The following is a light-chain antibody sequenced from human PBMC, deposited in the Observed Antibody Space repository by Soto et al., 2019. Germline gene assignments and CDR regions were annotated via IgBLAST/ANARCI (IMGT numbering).Light chain of an antibody. Sequence: EIVLTQSPGTLSLSPGERATLSCRASQSVSSSYLAWYQQKPGQATRLLIYGASSRATGIPERFSGSGSGTDFTLTISRLEHADFAVYYCQQYGSSPPMYTFGQGTKLEIK. J-gene: IGKJ2*01. V-gene: IGKV3-20*01. CDR2: GAS. CDR1: QSVSSSY. CDR3: QQYGSSPPMYT.